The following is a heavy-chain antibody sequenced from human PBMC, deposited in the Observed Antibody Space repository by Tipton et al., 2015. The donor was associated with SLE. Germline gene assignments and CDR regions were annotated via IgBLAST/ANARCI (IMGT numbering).Heavy chain of an antibody. V-gene: IGHV4-34*01. CDR1: GGSFSGYY. CDR3: ARKINGMGI. CDR2: INHSGST. J-gene: IGHJ3*02. D-gene: IGHD5-24*01. Sequence: TLSLTCAVYGGSFSGYYWSWIRQPPGKGLEWIGEINHSGSTNYNPSLKSRVTISVDTSKNQFSLKLSSVTAADTAVYYCARKINGMGIWGQGTMVTVSS.